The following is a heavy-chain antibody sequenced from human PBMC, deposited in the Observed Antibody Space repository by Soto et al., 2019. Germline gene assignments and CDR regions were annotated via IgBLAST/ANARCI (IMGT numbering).Heavy chain of an antibody. J-gene: IGHJ5*02. Sequence: EVQLVESGGGLVQPGGSLRLSCAASGFTFSSYSMNWVRQAPGKGLERVSYISSSGSTIYYADSVKGRFTISRDNAKNSLYLQMNSLRAEDTAVYYCARDPDSSGWYNWFDPWGQGTLVTVSS. V-gene: IGHV3-48*01. CDR2: ISSSGSTI. D-gene: IGHD6-19*01. CDR1: GFTFSSYS. CDR3: ARDPDSSGWYNWFDP.